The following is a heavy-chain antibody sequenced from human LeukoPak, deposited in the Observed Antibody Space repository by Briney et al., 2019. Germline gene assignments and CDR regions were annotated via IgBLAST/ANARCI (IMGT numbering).Heavy chain of an antibody. J-gene: IGHJ4*02. D-gene: IGHD4-17*01. CDR1: GFTFSSYS. CDR3: ARARPEGLHDYGDYGY. Sequence: PGGSLRLSCAASGFTFSSYSMNWVRQAPGKGLEWVSSISSSSSYIYYADSVKGRFTISRDNAKNSLYLQMNSLRAEDTAVYYCARARPEGLHDYGDYGYWGQGTLVTVSS. CDR2: ISSSSSYI. V-gene: IGHV3-21*01.